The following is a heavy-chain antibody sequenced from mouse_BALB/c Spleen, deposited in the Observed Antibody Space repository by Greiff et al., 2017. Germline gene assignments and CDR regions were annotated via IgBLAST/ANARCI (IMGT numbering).Heavy chain of an antibody. CDR1: GFTFSSYG. V-gene: IGHV5-6-3*01. CDR3: ARDDYDGYYYAMDY. J-gene: IGHJ4*01. Sequence: DVMLVESGGGLVQPGGSLKLSCAASGFTFSSYGMSWVRQTPDKRLELVATINSNGGSTYYPDSVKGRFTISRDNAKNTLYLQMSSLKSEDTAMYYCARDDYDGYYYAMDYWGQGTSVTVSS. D-gene: IGHD2-4*01. CDR2: INSNGGST.